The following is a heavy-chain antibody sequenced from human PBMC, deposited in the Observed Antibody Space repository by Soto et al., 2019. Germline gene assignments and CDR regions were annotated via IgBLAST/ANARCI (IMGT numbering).Heavy chain of an antibody. D-gene: IGHD4-4*01. J-gene: IGHJ6*02. CDR3: ARALVSSVTPNHYYYGMDV. CDR1: GGSISSADYY. V-gene: IGHV4-30-4*01. Sequence: QVQLQESGPGLVKPSQTLSLTCTVSGGSISSADYYWSWIRQPPGKGLEWIWYIYYSGSTYYKSSLKSRLTISVDTSKNQISLKLNAVTAADTAIYYCARALVSSVTPNHYYYGMDVWGQGTTVTVSS. CDR2: IYYSGST.